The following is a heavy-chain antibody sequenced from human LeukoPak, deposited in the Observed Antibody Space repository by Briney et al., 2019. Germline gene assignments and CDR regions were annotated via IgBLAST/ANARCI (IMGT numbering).Heavy chain of an antibody. D-gene: IGHD6-13*01. J-gene: IGHJ4*02. Sequence: SETLSLTCAVYGGSFSGYYWSWIRQPPGKGLEWIGEINHSGSTNYNPSLKSRVTISVDTSKNQFSLKLSSVTAADTAVYYCAREPYSSSWYLDWGQGTLVTVSS. CDR3: AREPYSSSWYLD. V-gene: IGHV4-34*01. CDR2: INHSGST. CDR1: GGSFSGYY.